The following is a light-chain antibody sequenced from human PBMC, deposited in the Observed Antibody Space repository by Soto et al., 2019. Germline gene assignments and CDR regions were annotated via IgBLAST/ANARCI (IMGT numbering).Light chain of an antibody. Sequence: DILMIQTPLSLSVTPGQPASNSCKSTQSLLSSDGKTYLSWFLQKPGQPPQPLIYEVSTRFSGVPDRFSGSGSGTDFTLKISRVEAEDVGVYYCIQSTQFPISFGPGTKVDIK. CDR2: EVS. CDR3: IQSTQFPIS. CDR1: QSLLSSDGKTY. J-gene: IGKJ3*01. V-gene: IGKV2D-29*01.